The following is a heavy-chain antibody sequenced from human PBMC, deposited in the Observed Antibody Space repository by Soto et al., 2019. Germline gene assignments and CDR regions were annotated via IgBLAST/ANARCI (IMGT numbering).Heavy chain of an antibody. CDR3: ARATHPLYGSGKGYYYYYGMDV. V-gene: IGHV3-48*03. D-gene: IGHD3-10*01. CDR2: ISSSGSTI. J-gene: IGHJ6*02. Sequence: EVQLVESGGGLVQPGGSLRLSCAASGFTFSSYEMNWVRQAPGKGLEWVSYISSSGSTIYYADSVKGRFTISRDNAKNSLYLQINSLRAEDTAVYYCARATHPLYGSGKGYYYYYGMDVWGQGTTVIFSS. CDR1: GFTFSSYE.